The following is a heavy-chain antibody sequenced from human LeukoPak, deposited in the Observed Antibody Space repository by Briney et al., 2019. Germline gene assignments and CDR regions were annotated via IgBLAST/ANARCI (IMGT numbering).Heavy chain of an antibody. V-gene: IGHV3-74*01. Sequence: GGSLRLPCAASGFTLSNYWIHWVRQAPGKGLVWVSRINSDGTNTIYADSVKGRFTISRDDAKNTLYLQMNSLRAEDTAVYYCATDYGGYRWAFDIWGQGTMVTVSS. D-gene: IGHD4-23*01. CDR2: INSDGTNT. CDR3: ATDYGGYRWAFDI. CDR1: GFTLSNYW. J-gene: IGHJ3*02.